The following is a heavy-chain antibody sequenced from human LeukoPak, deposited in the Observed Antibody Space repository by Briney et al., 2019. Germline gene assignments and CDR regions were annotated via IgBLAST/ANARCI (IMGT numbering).Heavy chain of an antibody. CDR3: ARATVRVVRGVYFNY. D-gene: IGHD3-10*01. V-gene: IGHV1-8*01. CDR1: GYTFTSYD. Sequence: GASVKVSCKASGYTFTSYDINWVRQATGQGLEWMGWMNPNSGNTGYAQKFQGRVTMTRNTSISTAYMELSRLRSDDTAVYYCARATVRVVRGVYFNYWGQGTLVTVSS. CDR2: MNPNSGNT. J-gene: IGHJ4*02.